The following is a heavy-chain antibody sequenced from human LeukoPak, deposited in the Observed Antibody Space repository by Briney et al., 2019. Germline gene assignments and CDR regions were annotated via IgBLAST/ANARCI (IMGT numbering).Heavy chain of an antibody. Sequence: ASVKVSCKASGYTFTGYYMHWVRQAPGQGLEWMGIINPSGGSTSYAQKFQGRVTMTRDTSTSTVYMELSSLRSGDTAVYYCARQWELLAFDYWGQGTLVTVSS. CDR3: ARQWELLAFDY. D-gene: IGHD1-26*01. J-gene: IGHJ4*02. CDR1: GYTFTGYY. V-gene: IGHV1-46*01. CDR2: INPSGGST.